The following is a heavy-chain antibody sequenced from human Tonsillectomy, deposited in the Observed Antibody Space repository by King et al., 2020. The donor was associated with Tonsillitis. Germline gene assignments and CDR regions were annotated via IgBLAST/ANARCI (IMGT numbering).Heavy chain of an antibody. CDR3: ARRDFPKYYYGMDV. D-gene: IGHD3-10*01. Sequence: VQLQESGPGLVKPSETLSLTCTFFGGSISSYYWSWIRQPPGKGLEWIGYIYYSGSTNYNPSLKSRVTISVDTSKNQFSLKLSSVTAADTAVYYCARRDFPKYYYGMDVWGQGTTVTVSS. V-gene: IGHV4-59*08. J-gene: IGHJ6*02. CDR1: GGSISSYY. CDR2: IYYSGST.